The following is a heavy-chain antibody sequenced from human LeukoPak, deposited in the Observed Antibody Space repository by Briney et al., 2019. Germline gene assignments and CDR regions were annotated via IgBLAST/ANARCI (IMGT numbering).Heavy chain of an antibody. D-gene: IGHD3-22*01. CDR2: IYPGDSDT. CDR1: GYSFTSYW. V-gene: IGHV5-51*01. CDR3: ARPHIPYDSSGYYPWPGEYYFDY. Sequence: GESLKISCKGSGYSFTSYWIGWVRQMPGKGLEWMGIIYPGDSDTRYSPSFQGQVTISADKSISTAYLQWSSLKASDTAMYYCARPHIPYDSSGYYPWPGEYYFDYWGQGTLVTVSS. J-gene: IGHJ4*02.